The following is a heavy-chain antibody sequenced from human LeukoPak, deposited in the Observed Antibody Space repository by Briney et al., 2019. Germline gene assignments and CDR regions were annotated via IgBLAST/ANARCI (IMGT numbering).Heavy chain of an antibody. J-gene: IGHJ3*02. Sequence: SETLSLTCTVSGGSISSYYWTRIRQPPGKGLEWIGYIYYSGSTSYNPSLKSRVTISVDTSKNQFSLKLNSVTAADTAVYYCARGPNDAFDIWGQGTMVTVSS. CDR2: IYYSGST. CDR3: ARGPNDAFDI. CDR1: GGSISSYY. V-gene: IGHV4-59*01.